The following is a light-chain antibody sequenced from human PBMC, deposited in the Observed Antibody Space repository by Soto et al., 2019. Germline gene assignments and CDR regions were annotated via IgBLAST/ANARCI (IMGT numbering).Light chain of an antibody. V-gene: IGLV2-14*01. J-gene: IGLJ2*01. CDR2: DVS. Sequence: QSALTQPASVSGSPGQSITISCTGTSSDVGGYNYVSWYQQHPGKAPKLMIYDVSNRPSGVSNRFSGYKSGNTASLTISGLQAEDDEDYYCSSYTSSSTVVFGGGTKLTVL. CDR1: SSDVGGYNY. CDR3: SSYTSSSTVV.